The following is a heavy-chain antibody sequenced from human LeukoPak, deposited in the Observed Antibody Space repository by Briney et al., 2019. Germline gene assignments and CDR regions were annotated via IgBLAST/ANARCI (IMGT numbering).Heavy chain of an antibody. CDR3: ARQLFMGRSESYYNAPDY. D-gene: IGHD3-10*01. Sequence: PSETLSLTCTVSGGSISSSSYYWGWIRQPPGKGLEWIGSIYYSGSTYYNPSLKSRVTISVDTSKNQFSLKLSSVTAADTAVYYCARQLFMGRSESYYNAPDYWGQGTLVTVSS. V-gene: IGHV4-39*01. J-gene: IGHJ4*02. CDR1: GGSISSSSYY. CDR2: IYYSGST.